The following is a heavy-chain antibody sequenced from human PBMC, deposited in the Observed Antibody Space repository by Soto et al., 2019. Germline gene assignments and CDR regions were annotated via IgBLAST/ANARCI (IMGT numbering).Heavy chain of an antibody. CDR1: GGSISSSSHY. J-gene: IGHJ4*02. V-gene: IGHV4-39*01. CDR3: ARQTRNWNYFGFDY. Sequence: SETLSLTCTVSGGSISSSSHYWGWIRQPPGKGLEWIGSIYYSGSTYYNPSLKSRVTISVDTSKNQFSLKLSSVTAADTAVYYCARQTRNWNYFGFDYWGQGTLVTVSS. CDR2: IYYSGST. D-gene: IGHD1-7*01.